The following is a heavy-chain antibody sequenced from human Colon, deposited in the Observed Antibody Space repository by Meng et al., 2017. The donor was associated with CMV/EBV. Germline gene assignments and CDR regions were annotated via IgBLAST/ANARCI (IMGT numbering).Heavy chain of an antibody. Sequence: SRFSFSTYTMNWVRQAPGKGLEWVSSVSYDSTYRYHADSVKGRFTISRDNAKNSLYLQMNSLRAEDTAVYYCARGSIAVAGKPTDYWGQGTLVTVSS. D-gene: IGHD6-19*01. V-gene: IGHV3-21*06. J-gene: IGHJ4*02. CDR3: ARGSIAVAGKPTDY. CDR1: RFSFSTYT. CDR2: VSYDSTYR.